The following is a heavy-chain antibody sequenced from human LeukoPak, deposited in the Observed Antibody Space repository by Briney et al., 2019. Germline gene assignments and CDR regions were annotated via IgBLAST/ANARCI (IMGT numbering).Heavy chain of an antibody. CDR2: IFYSGST. Sequence: SETLSLTCTVSGGSISSSSYYWGWIRQPPGKGLEWIGSIFYSGSTYYNPSLKSRVTVSLDTSKNQFSLKLSSVTAADTAVYYCARTSYYGSGTWYFDLWGRGTLVSVSS. D-gene: IGHD3-10*01. CDR1: GGSISSSSYY. J-gene: IGHJ2*01. CDR3: ARTSYYGSGTWYFDL. V-gene: IGHV4-39*07.